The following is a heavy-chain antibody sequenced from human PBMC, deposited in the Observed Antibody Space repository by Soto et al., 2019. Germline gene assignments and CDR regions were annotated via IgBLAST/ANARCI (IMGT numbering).Heavy chain of an antibody. D-gene: IGHD2-8*01. CDR1: GFTFSSAW. V-gene: IGHV3-15*01. CDR3: TTDEVWCTNGFCRYYYCGMDV. CDR2: IKSKTDGGTT. Sequence: GGSLRLSCASSGFTFSSAWMSWVRQAPGKGLEWVGRIKSKTDGGTTDYAAPVKGRFTISRDDSKNTLYLQLNSLKTADTAVYYCTTDEVWCTNGFCRYYYCGMDVWGQGTTVTVSS. J-gene: IGHJ6*02.